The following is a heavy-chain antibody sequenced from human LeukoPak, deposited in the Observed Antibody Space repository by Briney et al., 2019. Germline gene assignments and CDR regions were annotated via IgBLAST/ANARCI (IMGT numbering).Heavy chain of an antibody. D-gene: IGHD6-19*01. Sequence: GGSLRLSCVASGLTFSSYWMSWVRQAPGKGLEWVANIKQDGGEKYYVDSVKGRFTISRDNAKNSLYLQMNSLRAEDTAVYYCARDFAAAVADNADYWGQGTLVTVSS. CDR3: ARDFAAAVADNADY. CDR1: GLTFSSYW. CDR2: IKQDGGEK. V-gene: IGHV3-7*01. J-gene: IGHJ4*02.